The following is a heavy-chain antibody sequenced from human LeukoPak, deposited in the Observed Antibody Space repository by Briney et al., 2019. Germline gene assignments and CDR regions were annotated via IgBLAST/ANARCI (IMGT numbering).Heavy chain of an antibody. V-gene: IGHV3-23*01. Sequence: GGSLRLSCAASGFTFSSYAMSWVRQAPGKGLEWVSAISGSGGSTYYADSVKGRFTISRDNSKNTLYLQMNSPRAEDTAVYYCAKDYYDSSGYYYGDYWGQGTLVTVSS. D-gene: IGHD3-22*01. J-gene: IGHJ4*02. CDR3: AKDYYDSSGYYYGDY. CDR2: ISGSGGST. CDR1: GFTFSSYA.